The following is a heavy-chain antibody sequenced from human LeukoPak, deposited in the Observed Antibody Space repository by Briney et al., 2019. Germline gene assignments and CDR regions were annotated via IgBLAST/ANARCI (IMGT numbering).Heavy chain of an antibody. D-gene: IGHD6-19*01. Sequence: GGSLRLSCAASGFIVSSNYMSWVRHPPGKGLEWVSVIHSGGTTYYAGSVKGRFTISRDHSRNTVYLQMNNLRAEDTALYYCARVEGSGWYVGYRGQGTLVTVSS. J-gene: IGHJ4*02. V-gene: IGHV3-53*01. CDR3: ARVEGSGWYVGY. CDR1: GFIVSSNY. CDR2: IHSGGTT.